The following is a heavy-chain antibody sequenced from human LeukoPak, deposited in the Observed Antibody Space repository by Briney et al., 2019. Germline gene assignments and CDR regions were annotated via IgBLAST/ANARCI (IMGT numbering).Heavy chain of an antibody. CDR2: IYYSGST. J-gene: IGHJ5*02. D-gene: IGHD3-22*01. Sequence: GSLRLSCVASGFTFGSNVMSWIRQPPGKGLEWIGYIYYSGSTNYNPSLKSRVTISVGTSKNQFSLRLSSVTAADTAVYYCARHRYYYDSSGYYYQPWGQGTLVTVSS. V-gene: IGHV4-59*01. CDR1: GFTFGSNV. CDR3: ARHRYYYDSSGYYYQP.